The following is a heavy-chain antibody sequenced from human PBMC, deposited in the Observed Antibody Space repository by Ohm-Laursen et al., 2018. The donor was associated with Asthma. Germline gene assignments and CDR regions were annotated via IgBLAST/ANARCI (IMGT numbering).Heavy chain of an antibody. V-gene: IGHV2-5*02. CDR3: AHDSNWVIDY. J-gene: IGHJ4*02. CDR1: GFSLSTTGVG. Sequence: TQTLTLTCTFSGFSLSTTGVGVGWIRQPPGKALEWLALIYWDDDKRYSPSLNNRLTIIKDASKNQVVLIMTDMDPVDTGTYYCAHDSNWVIDYWGQGTLVTVSS. CDR2: IYWDDDK. D-gene: IGHD7-27*01.